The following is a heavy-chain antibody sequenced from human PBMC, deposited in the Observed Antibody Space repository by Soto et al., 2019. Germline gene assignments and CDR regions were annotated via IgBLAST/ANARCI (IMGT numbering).Heavy chain of an antibody. Sequence: QITLKESGPTRVRPTQTLALTCTFSGFSLTTSGVGVGWIRKTPGKALEWLAVIYWDDDKRYSPSLKSRLTITKDTAKNHVVLTMADMDPVDTATYFCAHRGYMDGNWDHGYFDYWGQGTLVTVSS. J-gene: IGHJ4*02. V-gene: IGHV2-5*02. CDR3: AHRGYMDGNWDHGYFDY. CDR2: IYWDDDK. D-gene: IGHD7-27*01. CDR1: GFSLTTSGVG.